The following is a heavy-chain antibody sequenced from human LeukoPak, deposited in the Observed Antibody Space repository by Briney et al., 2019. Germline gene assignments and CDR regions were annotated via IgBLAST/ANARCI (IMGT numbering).Heavy chain of an antibody. CDR3: AREAVTWYYFDY. CDR2: INPNSGGT. Sequence: ASVKVSCKASGYTFTGYYMHWVRQAPGQGLEWMGWINPNSGGTDYAQKFQGRVTMTRDTSISTAYMELRSLRSDDTAVYYCAREAVTWYYFDYWGQGTLVTVSS. J-gene: IGHJ4*02. CDR1: GYTFTGYY. D-gene: IGHD4-11*01. V-gene: IGHV1-2*02.